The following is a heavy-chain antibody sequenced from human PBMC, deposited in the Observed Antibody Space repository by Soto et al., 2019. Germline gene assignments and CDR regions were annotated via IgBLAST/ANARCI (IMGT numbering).Heavy chain of an antibody. CDR1: GFTFSRHA. D-gene: IGHD6-13*01. V-gene: IGHV3-23*01. CDR3: ARVSSGWYAGFFDL. CDR2: LSDSGGSI. J-gene: IGHJ4*02. Sequence: EVQLLESGGGLVQPGGSLRLSCTASGFTFSRHAMTWVRQAPGKGLEWVSGLSDSGGSIYYADSVKGRFTISRDNSMNTLSLQMSPLRAEDTAIYYGARVSSGWYAGFFDLWGQGPLVTDSS.